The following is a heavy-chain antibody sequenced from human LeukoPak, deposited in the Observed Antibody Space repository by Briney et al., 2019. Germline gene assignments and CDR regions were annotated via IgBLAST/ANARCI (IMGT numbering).Heavy chain of an antibody. Sequence: GGSLRLSCAVSGFTFNNYAMHWVRQAPGKGLEGVAVISYDGSNKYYADSVRGRLTFSRDNSKNTLYLQMNSLRAEDTAVYYCARAPGLGWFDPWGQGTLVTVSS. CDR1: GFTFNNYA. CDR2: ISYDGSNK. D-gene: IGHD3-16*01. V-gene: IGHV3-30*04. J-gene: IGHJ5*02. CDR3: ARAPGLGWFDP.